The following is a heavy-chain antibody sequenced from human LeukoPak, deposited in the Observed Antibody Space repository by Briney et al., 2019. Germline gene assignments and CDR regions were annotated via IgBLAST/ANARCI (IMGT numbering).Heavy chain of an antibody. CDR2: ISAYNGNT. V-gene: IGHV1-18*01. J-gene: IGHJ5*02. CDR3: ARDTHLLAYCGGDCYSVPNWFDP. D-gene: IGHD2-21*02. CDR1: GYTFTSYG. Sequence: GASVKVSCKASGYTFTSYGISWVRQAPGQGLEWMGWISAYNGNTNYAQKLQGRVTMTTDTSTSTAYMELRSLRSDDTAVYYCARDTHLLAYCGGDCYSVPNWFDPWGQGTLVTVSS.